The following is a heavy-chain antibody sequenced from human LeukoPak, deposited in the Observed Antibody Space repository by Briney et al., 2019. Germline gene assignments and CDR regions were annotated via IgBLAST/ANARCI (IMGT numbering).Heavy chain of an antibody. CDR1: GFTFSSYG. CDR2: IRYDGSNK. D-gene: IGHD6-13*01. Sequence: GSLRLSCAASGFTFSSYGMHWVRQAPGKGLEWVAFIRYDGSNKYYADSVKGRFTISRDNSKNTLYLQMNSLRAEDTAVYYCAKVEYTSSWYGVGSLDYWGQGTLVTVSS. CDR3: AKVEYTSSWYGVGSLDY. V-gene: IGHV3-30*02. J-gene: IGHJ4*02.